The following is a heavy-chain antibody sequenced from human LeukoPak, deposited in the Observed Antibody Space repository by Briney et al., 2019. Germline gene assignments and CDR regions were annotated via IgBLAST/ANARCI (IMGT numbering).Heavy chain of an antibody. J-gene: IGHJ6*03. Sequence: SETLSLTCDVYGASFTGYYWSWIRQSPGKGLEWIGEMNQRGSMNYNPSLKSRVTISVDRSKNQFSLKLSSVTAADTAVYYCARLNMRLWYYYYYMDVWGKGTTVTISS. CDR3: ARLNMRLWYYYYYMDV. D-gene: IGHD2-21*01. CDR1: GASFTGYY. V-gene: IGHV4-34*01. CDR2: MNQRGSM.